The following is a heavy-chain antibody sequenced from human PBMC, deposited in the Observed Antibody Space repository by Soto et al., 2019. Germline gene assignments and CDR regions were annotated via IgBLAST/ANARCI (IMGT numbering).Heavy chain of an antibody. D-gene: IGHD3-10*01. J-gene: IGHJ6*02. Sequence: QVQLQESGPGLVKPSETLSLTCTVSGDSLTNYYCSWFRQPPGKGLEWFGYIMYRGYSAYNLSLKGRVTMSMDTSKTQFSLMLESVTATDTAVYYCARHGFGPLPGLVDVWGQGTTVIVSS. CDR2: IMYRGYS. CDR1: GDSLTNYY. CDR3: ARHGFGPLPGLVDV. V-gene: IGHV4-59*08.